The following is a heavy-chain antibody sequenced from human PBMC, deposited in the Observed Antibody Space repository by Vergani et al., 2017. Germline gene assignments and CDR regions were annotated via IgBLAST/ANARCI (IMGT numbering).Heavy chain of an antibody. CDR1: GFTFSSYA. J-gene: IGHJ6*02. CDR2: INSDGSST. D-gene: IGHD3-22*01. V-gene: IGHV3-74*02. CDR3: ARGVIITSYYYYGMDV. Sequence: EVQLLESGGGLVQPGGSLRLSCAASGFTFSSYAMSWVRQAPGKGLVWVSRINSDGSSTSYADSVKGRFTISRDNAKNTLYLQMNSLRAEDTAVYYCARGVIITSYYYYGMDVWGQGTTVTVSS.